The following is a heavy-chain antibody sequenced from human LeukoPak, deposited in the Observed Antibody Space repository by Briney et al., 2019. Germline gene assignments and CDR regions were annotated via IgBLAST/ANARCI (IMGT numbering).Heavy chain of an antibody. CDR1: GFTFSSYW. CDR3: GRKEIAALTYYYYYMDV. Sequence: GGSLRLSCAASGFTFSSYWMSWVRQAPGKGLEWVANMKQDGSEKYYVDSVKGRFTISRDNAKNLLYLQMNSLRAEDTAVYYCGRKEIAALTYYYYYMDVWGKGTTVTVSS. D-gene: IGHD6-6*01. CDR2: MKQDGSEK. V-gene: IGHV3-7*01. J-gene: IGHJ6*03.